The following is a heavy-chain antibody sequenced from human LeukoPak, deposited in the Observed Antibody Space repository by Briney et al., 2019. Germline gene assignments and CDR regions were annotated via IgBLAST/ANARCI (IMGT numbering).Heavy chain of an antibody. D-gene: IGHD3-22*01. J-gene: IGHJ5*02. Sequence: SETLSLTCTVSGGSISSSSYYWSWVRQPAGKGLEWIGRIYTSGSTTYNPSLKSRVTISVDTSKNQFSLKLSSVTAADTAVYYCARGGMIVVANWFDPWGQGTLVTVSS. CDR2: IYTSGST. CDR1: GGSISSSSYY. V-gene: IGHV4-61*02. CDR3: ARGGMIVVANWFDP.